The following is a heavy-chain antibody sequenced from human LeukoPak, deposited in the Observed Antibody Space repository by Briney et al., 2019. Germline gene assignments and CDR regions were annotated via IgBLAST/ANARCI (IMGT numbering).Heavy chain of an antibody. CDR1: GGSISSYY. CDR2: IYYSGST. V-gene: IGHV4-59*12. J-gene: IGHJ3*02. CDR3: AREGDSIDAFDI. Sequence: SETLSLTCTVSGGSISSYYWSWIRQPPGKGLEWIGYIYYSGSTNYNPSLKSRVTISVDTSKNQFSLKLSSVTAADTAVYYCAREGDSIDAFDIWGQGTMVTVSS. D-gene: IGHD3-22*01.